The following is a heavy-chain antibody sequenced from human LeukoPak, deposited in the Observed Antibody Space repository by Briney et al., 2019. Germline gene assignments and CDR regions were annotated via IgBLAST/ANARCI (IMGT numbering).Heavy chain of an antibody. CDR3: AKDISYYYDSSGGGNY. CDR2: ISGSDFST. V-gene: IGHV3-23*01. D-gene: IGHD3-22*01. CDR1: GFXFNNYA. Sequence: PGGSLRLSCAASGFXFNNYAMSWVRQAPGKGLEWVSGISGSDFSTYYADSVKGRFTISRDNSKNTLYLQMNSLRAEDTAVYYCAKDISYYYDSSGGGNYWGQGTLVTVSS. J-gene: IGHJ4*02.